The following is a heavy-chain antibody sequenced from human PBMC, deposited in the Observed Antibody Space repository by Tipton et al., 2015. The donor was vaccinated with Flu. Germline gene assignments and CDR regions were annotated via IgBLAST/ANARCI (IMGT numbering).Heavy chain of an antibody. Sequence: LRLSCTVSGGSVSRGSYYWSWVRQPPGKGLEWIGYIHYSGNTNYNLPLKSRVTISVDTSKNQFSLRLSSLTAADTAVYYCARGLVNFGIIIYFDLWGQGTPVTVSS. J-gene: IGHJ4*02. CDR3: ARGLVNFGIIIYFDL. CDR2: IHYSGNT. V-gene: IGHV4-61*01. CDR1: GGSVSRGSYY. D-gene: IGHD3-3*01.